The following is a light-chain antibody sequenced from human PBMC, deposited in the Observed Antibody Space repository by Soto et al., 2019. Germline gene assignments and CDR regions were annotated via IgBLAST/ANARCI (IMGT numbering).Light chain of an antibody. CDR3: QSYDSTLSARYV. J-gene: IGLJ1*01. V-gene: IGLV1-40*01. Sequence: QSVLTQPPSVSGAPGQRVTISCTGSSSNIGAGYDVHWYQQRPGAAPKLLISANINRPSGVPDRFSGFKSGTSASLAITGLQADDEGDYYCQSYDSTLSARYVLGTGTKVTVL. CDR2: ANI. CDR1: SSNIGAGYD.